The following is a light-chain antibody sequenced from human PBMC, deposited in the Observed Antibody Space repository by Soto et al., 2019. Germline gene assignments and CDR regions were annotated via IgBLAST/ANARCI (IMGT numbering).Light chain of an antibody. CDR3: TSWTTSTTMI. CDR1: SSDIGAYNF. Sequence: QSVLTQPASVSGSPGQSITIPCTGTSSDIGAYNFVSWYQQHPGKAPKLMLYDVNIRPSGVSNRFSGSKSGNTASLTISGLQAEDEADYYCTSWTTSTTMIFGGGTKVTV. V-gene: IGLV2-14*03. J-gene: IGLJ2*01. CDR2: DVN.